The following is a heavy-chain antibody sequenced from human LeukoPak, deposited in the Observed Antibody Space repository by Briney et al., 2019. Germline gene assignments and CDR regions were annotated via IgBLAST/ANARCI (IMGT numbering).Heavy chain of an antibody. Sequence: GASVKVSCKASGGTFSSYAISWVRQAPGQGLEWMGGIIPIFGTANYAQKFQGRVTITTDESTSTAYMELSSLRSEDTAVCYCARTQTGDANWYFDLWGRGTLVTVSS. CDR2: IIPIFGTA. V-gene: IGHV1-69*05. CDR1: GGTFSSYA. CDR3: ARTQTGDANWYFDL. J-gene: IGHJ2*01. D-gene: IGHD7-27*01.